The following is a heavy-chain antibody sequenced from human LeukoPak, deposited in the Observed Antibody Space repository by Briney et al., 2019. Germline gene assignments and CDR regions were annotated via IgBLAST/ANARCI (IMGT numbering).Heavy chain of an antibody. CDR3: ATSITMVREYYFDY. CDR1: GLTFSDYY. Sequence: GGSLRFSCAASGLTFSDYYMSWIRQAPGKGLEWVSYISSSSSYTNYADSVKGRFTISRDNAKNSLYLQMNSLRAEDTAVYYCATSITMVREYYFDYWGQGTLVTVSS. V-gene: IGHV3-11*06. J-gene: IGHJ4*02. CDR2: ISSSSSYT. D-gene: IGHD3-10*01.